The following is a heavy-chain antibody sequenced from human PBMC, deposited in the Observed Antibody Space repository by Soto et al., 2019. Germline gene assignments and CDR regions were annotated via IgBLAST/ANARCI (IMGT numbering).Heavy chain of an antibody. J-gene: IGHJ5*02. D-gene: IGHD3-22*01. CDR1: GFTFSSYG. CDR2: IWYDGSNK. Sequence: QVQLVESGGGVVQPGRSLRLSCAASGFTFSSYGMHWVRQAPGKGLEWVAVIWYDGSNKYYADSVKGRFTISRDNCKNTLYLQMNSLRAEDTAVYYCARDPGHYYDSSGYYGPVGWFDPWGQGTLVTVSS. V-gene: IGHV3-33*01. CDR3: ARDPGHYYDSSGYYGPVGWFDP.